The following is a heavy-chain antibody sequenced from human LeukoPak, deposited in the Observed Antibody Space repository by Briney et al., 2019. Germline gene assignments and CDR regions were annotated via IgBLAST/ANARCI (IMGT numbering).Heavy chain of an antibody. D-gene: IGHD4-17*01. CDR1: GFTFYDYA. CDR3: AKGQYYGDFPYYYYYYMDV. J-gene: IGHJ6*03. Sequence: PGGSLRLSCAASGFTFYDYAMHRVRHAPGKGLEWGSGISWNSGSIGYADSVKGRFTISRDNAKNSLYLQMNSLRAEDTALYYCAKGQYYGDFPYYYYYYMDVWGKGTTVTVSS. V-gene: IGHV3-9*01. CDR2: ISWNSGSI.